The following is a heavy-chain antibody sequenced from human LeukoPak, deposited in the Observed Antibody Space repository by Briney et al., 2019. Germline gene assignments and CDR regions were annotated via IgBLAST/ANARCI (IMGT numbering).Heavy chain of an antibody. CDR3: ARDRDALDY. V-gene: IGHV3-7*01. D-gene: IGHD2-21*02. CDR2: IKQDGSEK. J-gene: IGHJ4*02. CDR1: GSTFSSYW. Sequence: GGSLRLSCAASGSTFSSYWMSWVRQAPGKGLEWVANIKQDGSEKYYVDSVKGRFTISRDNAKNSLYLQMNSLRAEDTAVYYCARDRDALDYWGQGTLVTVSS.